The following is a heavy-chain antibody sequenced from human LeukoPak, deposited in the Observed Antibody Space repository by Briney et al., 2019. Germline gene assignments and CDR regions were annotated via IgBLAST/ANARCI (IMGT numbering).Heavy chain of an antibody. D-gene: IGHD2-15*01. J-gene: IGHJ4*02. V-gene: IGHV4-34*01. CDR3: ARTAATLAPYFDY. Sequence: SETLSLTCAVYGGSFSGYYRSWIRQPPGKGLEWIGEINHSGSTNYNPSLKSRVTISVDTSKNQFSLKLSSVTAADTAVYYCARTAATLAPYFDYWGQGTLVTVSS. CDR2: INHSGST. CDR1: GGSFSGYY.